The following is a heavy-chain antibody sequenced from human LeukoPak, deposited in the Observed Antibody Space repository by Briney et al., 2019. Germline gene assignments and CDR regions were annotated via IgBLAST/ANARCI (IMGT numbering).Heavy chain of an antibody. J-gene: IGHJ4*02. CDR2: IRYDGSNK. V-gene: IGHV3-30*02. D-gene: IGHD5-18*01. CDR1: GFTFSSYG. Sequence: GGSLRLSFAASGFTFSSYGMHWVRQAPGKGLEWVAFIRYDGSNKYYADSVKGRFTISRDNSKNTLYLQMNSLRAEDTAVYYCAKERDTALVRIVYWGEGTLVTVSS. CDR3: AKERDTALVRIVY.